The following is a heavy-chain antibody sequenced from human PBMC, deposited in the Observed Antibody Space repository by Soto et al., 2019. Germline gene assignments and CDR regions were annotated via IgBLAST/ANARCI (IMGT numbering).Heavy chain of an antibody. CDR3: ARDRAAVAGMGAFDI. Sequence: SVKVSCKASGGTFSSYAISWVRQAPGQGLEWMGGIIPINGTTNYAQKLQGRVTMTADTSTSTAYMELRSLRSDDTAVYYCARDRAAVAGMGAFDIWGQGTMVTVSS. J-gene: IGHJ3*02. V-gene: IGHV1-69*06. D-gene: IGHD6-19*01. CDR1: GGTFSSYA. CDR2: IIPINGTT.